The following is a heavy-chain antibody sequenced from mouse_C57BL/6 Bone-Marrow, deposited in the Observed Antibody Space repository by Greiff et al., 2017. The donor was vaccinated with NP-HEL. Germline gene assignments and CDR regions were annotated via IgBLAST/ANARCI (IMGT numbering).Heavy chain of an antibody. Sequence: QVQLKESGAELVRPGASVTLSCKASGYTFTDYEMHWVKQTPVHGLEWIGAIDPETGGTAYNQKFKGKAILTADKSSSTAYMELRSLTSEDSAVYYCTRGGYYVAYWGQGTLVTVSA. J-gene: IGHJ3*01. CDR3: TRGGYYVAY. D-gene: IGHD2-3*01. V-gene: IGHV1-15*01. CDR2: IDPETGGT. CDR1: GYTFTDYE.